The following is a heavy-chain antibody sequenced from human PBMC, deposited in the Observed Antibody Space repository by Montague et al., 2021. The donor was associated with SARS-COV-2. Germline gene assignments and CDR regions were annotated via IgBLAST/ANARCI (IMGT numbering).Heavy chain of an antibody. J-gene: IGHJ5*02. V-gene: IGHV4-59*12. CDR2: IYYRGST. Sequence: SETLSLTCTAYNGSINSYYWSWVRQPPGKRLEWIGDIYYRGSTNYNPSLESRVTMSVDTSKNQFSLKLRSVTAADTAVYFCAREGLHNWFDPWGQGTLVIVSS. CDR3: AREGLHNWFDP. CDR1: NGSINSYY.